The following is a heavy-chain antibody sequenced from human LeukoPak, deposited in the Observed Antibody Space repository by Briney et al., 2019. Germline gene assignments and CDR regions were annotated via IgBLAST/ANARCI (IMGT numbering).Heavy chain of an antibody. CDR3: ARDNSVGTNAWWFDP. CDR2: INPRGGST. J-gene: IGHJ5*02. Sequence: ASVKVSCKASGYTFTSYYMHWVRQAPGQGLEWMGIINPRGGSTSYAQKFQGRVTMTRDTSISTAYMELSSLRSEDTAVYYCARDNSVGTNAWWFDPWGQGTLVTVSS. V-gene: IGHV1-46*01. D-gene: IGHD4-23*01. CDR1: GYTFTSYY.